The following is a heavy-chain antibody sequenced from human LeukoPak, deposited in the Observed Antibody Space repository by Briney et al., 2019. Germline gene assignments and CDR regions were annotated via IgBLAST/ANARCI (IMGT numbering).Heavy chain of an antibody. CDR1: GFTFSSYE. V-gene: IGHV3-48*03. CDR3: AKVNLRYFDWLLSGD. D-gene: IGHD3-9*01. J-gene: IGHJ4*02. CDR2: ISSSGSTI. Sequence: GRSLRLSCAASGFTFSSYEMNWVRQAPGKGLEWVSYISSSGSTIYYADSVKGRFTISRDNSKNTLYLQMNSLRAEDTAVYYCAKVNLRYFDWLLSGDWGQGTLVTVSS.